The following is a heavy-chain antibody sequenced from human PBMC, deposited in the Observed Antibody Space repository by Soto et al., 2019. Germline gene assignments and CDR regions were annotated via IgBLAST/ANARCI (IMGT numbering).Heavy chain of an antibody. Sequence: SETLSLTCAVYGGSFSGYYWSWIRQPPGKGLEWIGEINQSGRINYNPSLKSRVTISVDTSKNQFSLKLSSVTAADTAVYYCARGGMVRGADFDDWGQGTLVTVSS. CDR1: GGSFSGYY. CDR2: INQSGRI. CDR3: ARGGMVRGADFDD. D-gene: IGHD3-10*01. J-gene: IGHJ4*02. V-gene: IGHV4-34*01.